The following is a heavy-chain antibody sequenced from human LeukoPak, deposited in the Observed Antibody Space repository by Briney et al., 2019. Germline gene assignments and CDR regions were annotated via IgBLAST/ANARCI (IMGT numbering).Heavy chain of an antibody. J-gene: IGHJ6*03. CDR3: ARAGEGARIYYYYYYMDV. V-gene: IGHV1-69*13. CDR2: IIPIFGTA. D-gene: IGHD1-26*01. CDR1: GGTFSNYA. Sequence: ASVKVSCKASGGTFSNYAISWVRQAPGQGLEWMGGIIPIFGTANYAQKFQGRVTITADESTSTAYMELSSLRSEDTAVYYCARAGEGARIYYYYYYMDVWGKGTTVTVSS.